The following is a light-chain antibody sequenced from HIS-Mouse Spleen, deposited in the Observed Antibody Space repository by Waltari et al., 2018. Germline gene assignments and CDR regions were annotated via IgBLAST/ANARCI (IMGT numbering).Light chain of an antibody. Sequence: SYVLTQPPSVSVAPGKTARITCGGNNIGSKSVHRYQQKPGQAPVLVVYDDSDRPSGIPERFSGSNSGNTATLTISRVEAGDEADYYCAAWDDSLSGPWVFGGGTKLTVL. CDR3: AAWDDSLSGPWV. CDR1: NIGSKS. V-gene: IGLV3-21*03. CDR2: DDS. J-gene: IGLJ3*02.